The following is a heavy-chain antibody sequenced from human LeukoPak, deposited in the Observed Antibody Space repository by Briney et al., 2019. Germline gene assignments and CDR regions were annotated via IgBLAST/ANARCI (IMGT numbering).Heavy chain of an antibody. J-gene: IGHJ6*03. CDR2: IIPIFGTA. Sequence: ASVKVSCKASGGTFSSYAISWVRQAPGQGLEWMGGIIPIFGTANYAQKFQGRVTITTDESTSTAYMELSSLRSEDTAVYYCASPDSGNCDFWTAAGDYYYMDVWGKGTTVTVSS. CDR3: ASPDSGNCDFWTAAGDYYYMDV. D-gene: IGHD3-3*01. CDR1: GGTFSSYA. V-gene: IGHV1-69*05.